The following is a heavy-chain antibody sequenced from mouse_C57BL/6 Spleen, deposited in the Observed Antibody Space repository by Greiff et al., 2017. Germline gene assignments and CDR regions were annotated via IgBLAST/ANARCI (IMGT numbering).Heavy chain of an antibody. Sequence: DVQLQESGAELVRPGASVKLSCTASGFNIKDDYMHWVKQRPEQGLEWIGWIDPENGDTEYASKFQGKATITADTSSNTAYLQLSSLTSEDTAVYYCTTGGIHSNGDYWCQGTTLTVSS. CDR3: TTGGIHSNGDY. J-gene: IGHJ2*01. CDR2: IDPENGDT. CDR1: GFNIKDDY. V-gene: IGHV14-4*01. D-gene: IGHD2-5*01.